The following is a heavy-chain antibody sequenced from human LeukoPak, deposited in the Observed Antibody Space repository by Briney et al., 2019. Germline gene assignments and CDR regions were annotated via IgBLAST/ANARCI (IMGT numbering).Heavy chain of an antibody. CDR1: VGSISGSY. V-gene: IGHV4-59*13. Sequence: PSETLSLTCSVSVGSISGSYWSWIRQSPGKGLEGIGYIYYNGTTKYSPSLRSRVTISVDTSNKHSSLKLRSVTAADTAVYYCARTKVTYYYDAGGYYYFDYWGQGALVTVSS. CDR3: ARTKVTYYYDAGGYYYFDY. D-gene: IGHD3-22*01. CDR2: IYYNGTT. J-gene: IGHJ4*02.